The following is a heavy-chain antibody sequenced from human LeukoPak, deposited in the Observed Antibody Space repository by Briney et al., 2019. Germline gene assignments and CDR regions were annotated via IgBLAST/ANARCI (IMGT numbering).Heavy chain of an antibody. CDR1: GGSISSYY. CDR3: ARDGYYDILTGYGDYFDY. Sequence: SETLSLTCTVSGGSISSYYWSWIRQPPGKRLEWIGYISYSGSTNYNPSLKSRVTISVDTSKNQFSLKLSSVTAADTAVYYCARDGYYDILTGYGDYFDYWGQGTLVTVSS. CDR2: ISYSGST. D-gene: IGHD3-9*01. V-gene: IGHV4-59*12. J-gene: IGHJ4*02.